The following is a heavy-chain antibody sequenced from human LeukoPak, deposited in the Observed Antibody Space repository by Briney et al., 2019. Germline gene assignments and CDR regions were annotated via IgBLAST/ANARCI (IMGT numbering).Heavy chain of an antibody. Sequence: PPETLSLTCTVSGGPISDYYWSWIRQPPGKGLEWIGYIYYSGTTNYNPSLKSRVTISVDTSKNQFSLKLRSVTAADTAVYYCARMSNGWSWFDPWGQGTLVTASS. CDR1: GGPISDYY. D-gene: IGHD6-13*01. V-gene: IGHV4-59*01. J-gene: IGHJ5*02. CDR3: ARMSNGWSWFDP. CDR2: IYYSGTT.